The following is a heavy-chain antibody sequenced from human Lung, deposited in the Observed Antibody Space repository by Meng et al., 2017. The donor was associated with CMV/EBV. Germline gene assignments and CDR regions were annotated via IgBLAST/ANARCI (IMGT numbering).Heavy chain of an antibody. V-gene: IGHV3-74*01. Sequence: DVQLVESVGGLVQPGESLTLSCVASGFSFSSYWMHWVRQSPGKGLVWVARINSGGTTTTYADSVKGRFTISRDNAKNTLYLQMNSLRGEDTAVYYCARDVMGWFDPWGQGALVTVSS. CDR2: INSGGTTT. CDR1: GFSFSSYW. CDR3: ARDVMGWFDP. D-gene: IGHD2-8*01. J-gene: IGHJ5*02.